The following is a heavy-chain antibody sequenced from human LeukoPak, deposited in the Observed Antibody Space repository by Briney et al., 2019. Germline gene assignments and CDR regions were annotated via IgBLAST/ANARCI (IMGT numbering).Heavy chain of an antibody. CDR1: GFTFSSYA. CDR3: AKAAYYGGDCYSVLYYFDY. J-gene: IGHJ4*02. Sequence: GGSMRLSCAASGFTFSSYAMSWGRQAPGKGLEWVSAISGSGGSTYYADSVKGRFTISRDNSKNTLYPQMNSLIAEDTAVYYCAKAAYYGGDCYSVLYYFDYWGQGTLVTVSS. V-gene: IGHV3-23*01. D-gene: IGHD2-21*02. CDR2: ISGSGGST.